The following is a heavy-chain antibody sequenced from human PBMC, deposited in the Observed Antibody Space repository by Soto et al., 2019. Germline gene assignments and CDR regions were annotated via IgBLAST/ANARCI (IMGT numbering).Heavy chain of an antibody. J-gene: IGHJ6*02. D-gene: IGHD1-1*01. Sequence: VASVKVSCKASGYTFTSYGISWVRQAPGQGLEWMGWISAYNGNTNYAQKLQGRVTMTTDTSTSTAYMELRSLRSDDTAVYYCARAPLESYYYYGMDVWGQGTTVTVSS. CDR3: ARAPLESYYYYGMDV. CDR1: GYTFTSYG. V-gene: IGHV1-18*01. CDR2: ISAYNGNT.